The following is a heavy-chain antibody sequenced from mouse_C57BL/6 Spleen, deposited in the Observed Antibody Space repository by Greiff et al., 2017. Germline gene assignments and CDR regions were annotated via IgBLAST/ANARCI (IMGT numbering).Heavy chain of an antibody. CDR1: GFTFSSYA. CDR3: TRDQGNWDYFDY. D-gene: IGHD4-1*01. V-gene: IGHV5-9-1*02. Sequence: EVQGVESGEGLVKPGGSLKLSCAASGFTFSSYAMSWVRQTPEKRLEWVAYISSGGDYIYYADTVKGRFTISRDNARNTLYLQMSSLKSEDTAMYYCTRDQGNWDYFDYWGQGTTLTVSS. CDR2: ISSGGDYI. J-gene: IGHJ2*01.